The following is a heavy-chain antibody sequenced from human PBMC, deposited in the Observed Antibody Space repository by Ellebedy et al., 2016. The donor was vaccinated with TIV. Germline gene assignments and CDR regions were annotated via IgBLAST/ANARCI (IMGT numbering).Heavy chain of an antibody. Sequence: GESLKISXEASGSTLSRYAMNWVRQAPGKGLQWVSAISDSGGTTDYTDSVKGRFTLSRDNSKNTLYLQMNSLRVEDTAVYYCASNGYWGQGTLVTVSS. CDR1: GSTLSRYA. CDR3: ASNGY. CDR2: ISDSGGTT. J-gene: IGHJ4*02. V-gene: IGHV3-23*01.